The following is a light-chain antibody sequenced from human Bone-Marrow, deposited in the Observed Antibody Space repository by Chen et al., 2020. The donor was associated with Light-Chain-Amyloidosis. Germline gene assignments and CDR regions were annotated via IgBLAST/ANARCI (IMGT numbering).Light chain of an antibody. J-gene: IGKJ4*01. CDR2: GAS. Sequence: EIVMTQSPATLSVSPGESATLSCRASQNINNNFAWYQQKPGQAPRLLMHGASTRATGIPARFSGIGSGTEFTLTISSLQPGDYGVYYCQERNNWPLAFGGGTKGEI. CDR1: QNINNN. V-gene: IGKV3-15*01. CDR3: QERNNWPLA.